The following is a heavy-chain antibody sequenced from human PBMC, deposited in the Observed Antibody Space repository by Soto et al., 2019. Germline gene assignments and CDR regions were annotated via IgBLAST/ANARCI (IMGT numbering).Heavy chain of an antibody. CDR3: VRDSPIGSTFSGYDDIDY. Sequence: ASVKVSYKASGYTFTSYDINWVRQATGQGLEWMGWMNPNSGNTGYAQKFQGRVTMTRNTSISTAYMELSSLRSEGTAVYYCVRDSPIGSTFSGYDDIDYWGQGTLVTVSS. D-gene: IGHD5-12*01. J-gene: IGHJ4*02. V-gene: IGHV1-8*01. CDR2: MNPNSGNT. CDR1: GYTFTSYD.